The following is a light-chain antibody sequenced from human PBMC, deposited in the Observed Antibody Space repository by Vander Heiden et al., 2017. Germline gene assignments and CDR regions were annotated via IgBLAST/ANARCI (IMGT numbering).Light chain of an antibody. J-gene: IGKJ4*01. CDR3: QQRSNWPPLT. V-gene: IGKV3-11*01. CDR2: DAS. CDR1: QSVSSY. Sequence: IALTQSPAPLSLSPGERATLSRRASQSVSSYVAWYQQKPGQAPRLLIYDASNRATGIPGRFSGSGSGTDFTRTIISLEPEDVAVYYCQQRSNWPPLTFGGGTKVEIK.